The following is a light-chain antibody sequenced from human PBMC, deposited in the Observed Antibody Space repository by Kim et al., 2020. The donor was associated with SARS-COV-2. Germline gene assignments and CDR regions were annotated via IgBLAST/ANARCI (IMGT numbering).Light chain of an antibody. CDR2: DVS. Sequence: ASVGDRVTITCQATQVIRKFLDWYQQRPGKAPQLLIYDVSNLQAGVPSRFSGSGYGTEFTLTISSLQPEDFATYYCQQNDAFPITFGQGTRLEIK. V-gene: IGKV1-33*01. CDR3: QQNDAFPIT. CDR1: QVIRKF. J-gene: IGKJ5*01.